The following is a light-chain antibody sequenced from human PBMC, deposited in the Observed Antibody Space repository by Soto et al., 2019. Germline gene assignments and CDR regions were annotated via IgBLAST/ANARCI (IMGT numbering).Light chain of an antibody. CDR1: SSDVGGYNY. V-gene: IGLV2-14*01. J-gene: IGLJ1*01. CDR3: SSYTSSSTLYV. Sequence: QSALTQPASVSGSPGQSITISCTGTSSDVGGYNYVSWYKQHPGKAPKLMIYEVTKRPSGVSNRFSGSKSGNTASLTISGLQAEDEADYYCSSYTSSSTLYVFGTGT. CDR2: EVT.